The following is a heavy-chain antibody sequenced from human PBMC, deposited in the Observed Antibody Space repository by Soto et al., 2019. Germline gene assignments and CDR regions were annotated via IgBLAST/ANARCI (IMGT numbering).Heavy chain of an antibody. CDR1: GYSFAGYW. V-gene: IGHV5-10-1*01. CDR3: ARQIYDSDTGPNFQYFFDS. Sequence: GESLKISCKGSGYSFAGYWITWVRQKPGKGLEWMGQIDPSDSQTYYSPSFRGHVTISVTKSITTVFLQWSSLRASDTAMYYCARQIYDSDTGPNFQYFFDSWGQGTPVTVSS. J-gene: IGHJ4*02. D-gene: IGHD3-22*01. CDR2: IDPSDSQT.